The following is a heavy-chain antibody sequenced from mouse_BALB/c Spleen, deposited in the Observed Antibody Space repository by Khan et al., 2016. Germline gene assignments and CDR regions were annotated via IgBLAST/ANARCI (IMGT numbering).Heavy chain of an antibody. J-gene: IGHJ3*01. V-gene: IGHV9-2-1*01. CDR1: GYTFTDYS. CDR3: APGLKGGFAY. CDR2: INTETGEP. D-gene: IGHD1-3*01. Sequence: QIQLVQSGPELKKPGETVKISCKASGYTFTDYSMHWVKQAPGKGLKWMGWINTETGEPTYADDFKGRFAFSLETSASTAYLQINNLKNDDTATYFCAPGLKGGFAYWGQGTLVTVSA.